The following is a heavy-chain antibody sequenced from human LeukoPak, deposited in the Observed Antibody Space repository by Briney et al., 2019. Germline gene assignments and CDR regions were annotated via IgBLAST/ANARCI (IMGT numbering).Heavy chain of an antibody. CDR2: ISAYNGNT. CDR1: VGTFSSYA. V-gene: IGHV1-18*01. CDR3: ARSQSWGVATNDY. D-gene: IGHD5-12*01. J-gene: IGHJ4*02. Sequence: GSSVKVSCKASVGTFSSYAISWVQQAPGQGLEWMGWISAYNGNTDFTQKFQGRVTMTTDTSTSTAYMELRGLRSDDTAVYYCARSQSWGVATNDYWGQGTLLTVSS.